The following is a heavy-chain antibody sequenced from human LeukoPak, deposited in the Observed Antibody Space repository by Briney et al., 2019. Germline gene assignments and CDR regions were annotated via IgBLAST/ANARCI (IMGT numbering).Heavy chain of an antibody. CDR3: ARRSDIVLMVYAMPSVYFDY. J-gene: IGHJ4*02. CDR2: IYYSGST. CDR1: GGSISSSSYY. D-gene: IGHD2-8*01. Sequence: SETLSLPCTVSGGSISSSSYYWGWIRQPPGKGLEWIGSIYYSGSTYYNPSLKSRVTISVDTSKNQFSLKLISVTAADTAVYYCARRSDIVLMVYAMPSVYFDYWGQGTLVTVSS. V-gene: IGHV4-39*01.